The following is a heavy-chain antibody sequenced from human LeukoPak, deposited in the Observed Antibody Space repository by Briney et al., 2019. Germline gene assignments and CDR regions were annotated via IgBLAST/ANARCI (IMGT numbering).Heavy chain of an antibody. CDR1: GYSISSGYY. V-gene: IGHV4-38-2*01. D-gene: IGHD1-1*01. J-gene: IGHJ5*02. CDR2: IYHSGST. CDR3: ASQGIGRRPTGTYRRGGNWFAP. Sequence: SETLSLTCAVSGYSISSGYYWGWIRQPPGKGLEWIGSIYHSGSTYYNPSLKSRVTISVDTSKNQFSLTLSSVTAADTAVYYSASQGIGRRPTGTYRRGGNWFAPWGQGTLVTVSS.